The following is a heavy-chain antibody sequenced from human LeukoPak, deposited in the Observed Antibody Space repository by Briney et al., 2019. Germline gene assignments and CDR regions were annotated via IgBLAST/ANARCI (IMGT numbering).Heavy chain of an antibody. Sequence: GGSLRLSCAASGFTFSSYSMNWVRQAPGKGLEWVSSISSSSSYIYYADSVKGRFTISRDNAKNSLYLQMNSLRAEDTAVYYCATLNPEDAFDIWGQGTMVTVSS. V-gene: IGHV3-21*01. CDR3: ATLNPEDAFDI. CDR1: GFTFSSYS. CDR2: ISSSSSYI. J-gene: IGHJ3*02.